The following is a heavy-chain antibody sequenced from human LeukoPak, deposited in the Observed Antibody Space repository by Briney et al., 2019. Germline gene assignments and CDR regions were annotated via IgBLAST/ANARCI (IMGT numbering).Heavy chain of an antibody. Sequence: ASVKVSCKASGYTFTGYYMHWVRQAPGQGLEWMGWINPNSGGTNYAQKFQGRVTMTGDTSISTAYMELSRLRSDDTAEYYCARVVWNYYGSGTPSDAFDIWGQGTMVTVSS. CDR3: ARVVWNYYGSGTPSDAFDI. J-gene: IGHJ3*02. D-gene: IGHD3-10*01. CDR2: INPNSGGT. V-gene: IGHV1-2*02. CDR1: GYTFTGYY.